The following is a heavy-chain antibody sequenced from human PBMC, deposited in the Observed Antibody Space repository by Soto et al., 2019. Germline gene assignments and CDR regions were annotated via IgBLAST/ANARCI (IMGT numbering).Heavy chain of an antibody. CDR2: IKSKTDGGTT. J-gene: IGHJ6*02. V-gene: IGHV3-15*07. Sequence: GGSLRLSCAASGFTFSNAWMNWVRQAPGKGLEWVGRIKSKTDGGTTDYAAPVKGRFTISRDDSKTTLYLQMNSLKTEDTAVYYCTTDYLRFLEWLFPDYYYYGMDVWGQGTTVTVSS. CDR1: GFTFSNAW. D-gene: IGHD3-3*01. CDR3: TTDYLRFLEWLFPDYYYYGMDV.